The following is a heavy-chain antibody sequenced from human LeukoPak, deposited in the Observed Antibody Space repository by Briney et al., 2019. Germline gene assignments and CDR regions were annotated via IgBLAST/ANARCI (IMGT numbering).Heavy chain of an antibody. CDR2: INPNSGGT. Sequence: ASVNVSFKASGYTFTVYHIHWVRQAPGQGIEWMGWINPNSGGTDLAQKFQGRVIMTSDTSISTAYMELTRLRSDDTAVYYCARAHLERRSFAIWGQGTMVTVSS. D-gene: IGHD1-1*01. V-gene: IGHV1-2*02. CDR3: ARAHLERRSFAI. J-gene: IGHJ3*02. CDR1: GYTFTVYH.